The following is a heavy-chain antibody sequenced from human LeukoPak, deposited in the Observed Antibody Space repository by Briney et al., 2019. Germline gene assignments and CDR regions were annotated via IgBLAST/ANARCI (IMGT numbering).Heavy chain of an antibody. CDR2: ISYDRSNK. J-gene: IGHJ4*02. CDR3: ARTKNTGLPPLY. D-gene: IGHD2/OR15-2a*01. V-gene: IGHV3-30-3*01. CDR1: GFTFSSYA. Sequence: GRSLRLSCAASGFTFSSYAMHWVRQAPGKGLEWVAVISYDRSNKYYADSVKGRFTISRDNSKNTLYLQMNSLRAEDTAVYYCARTKNTGLPPLYWGQGTLVTVSS.